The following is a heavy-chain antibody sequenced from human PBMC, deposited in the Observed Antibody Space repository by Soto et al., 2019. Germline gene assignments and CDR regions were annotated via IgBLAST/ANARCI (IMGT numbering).Heavy chain of an antibody. J-gene: IGHJ3*02. Sequence: QVQLVQSGAEVKKPGASVKVSCKASGYTFTTYGITWVRQAPGQGLEWMGWLSAYNANTNYAQKLQGRVTMTTDTSTSTAYMELRSLRSDDTAVYYCARDRIVVVVAAPDAFDIWGQGTMVTVSS. CDR2: LSAYNANT. CDR3: ARDRIVVVVAAPDAFDI. D-gene: IGHD2-15*01. V-gene: IGHV1-18*01. CDR1: GYTFTTYG.